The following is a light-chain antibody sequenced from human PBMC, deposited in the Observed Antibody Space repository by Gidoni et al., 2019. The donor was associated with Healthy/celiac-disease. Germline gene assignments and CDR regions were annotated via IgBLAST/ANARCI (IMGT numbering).Light chain of an antibody. CDR3: QQRSNL. Sequence: ELVLTQSPATLSLSPGERATLSCRASQSVSSYLAWYQPKPGQAPTLLIYDASNRATGIPARFSGSGSGTDFTLTISSLEPEDFAVYYCQQRSNLFGPGTKVDIK. V-gene: IGKV3-11*01. J-gene: IGKJ3*01. CDR2: DAS. CDR1: QSVSSY.